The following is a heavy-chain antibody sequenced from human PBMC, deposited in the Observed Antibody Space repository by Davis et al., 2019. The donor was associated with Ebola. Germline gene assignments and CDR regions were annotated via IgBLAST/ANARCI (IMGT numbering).Heavy chain of an antibody. J-gene: IGHJ6*02. Sequence: PGGSLRLSCAASGFTVSSNYMSWVRQAPGKGLEWVSVIYSGGSTYYADSVKDRFTISRDNSKNTLYLQMNSLRAEDTAVYYCARAEYYDSSGYVTPFHYYGMDVWGQGTTVTVSS. CDR3: ARAEYYDSSGYVTPFHYYGMDV. CDR1: GFTVSSNY. CDR2: IYSGGST. D-gene: IGHD3-22*01. V-gene: IGHV3-53*01.